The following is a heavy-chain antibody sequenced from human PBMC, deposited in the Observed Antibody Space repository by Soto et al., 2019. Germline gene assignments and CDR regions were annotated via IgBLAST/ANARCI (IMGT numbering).Heavy chain of an antibody. V-gene: IGHV3-74*01. CDR1: GFTFSSSR. D-gene: IGHD1-1*01. J-gene: IGHJ4*02. CDR3: STLGGPHLESRDY. CDR2: IKGDGSDT. Sequence: EVQLVESGGGLVQPGGSLRLSCAASGFTFSSSRMHWVRQVPGKGLVWVSHIKGDGSDTSYAESEKGRFTVSRDNAKDTLYLQMNNLRAEDTSLYYCSTLGGPHLESRDYWGQGTLVTVSS.